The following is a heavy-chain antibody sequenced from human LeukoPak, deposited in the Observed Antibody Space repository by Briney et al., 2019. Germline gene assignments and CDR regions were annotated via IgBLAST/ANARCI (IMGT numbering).Heavy chain of an antibody. J-gene: IGHJ4*02. CDR3: LVGTVTIWPYFDY. D-gene: IGHD4-11*01. Sequence: GGSLRLSCAASGFTVSSNYMSWVRQAPGKGLEWVSVIYSGGSTYYADSVKGRFTISGDNSKNTLYLQMNSLRAEDTAVYYCLVGTVTIWPYFDYWGQGTLVTVSS. V-gene: IGHV3-53*01. CDR2: IYSGGST. CDR1: GFTVSSNY.